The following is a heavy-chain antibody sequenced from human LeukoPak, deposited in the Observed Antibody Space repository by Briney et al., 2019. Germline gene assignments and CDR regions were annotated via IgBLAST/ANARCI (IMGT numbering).Heavy chain of an antibody. Sequence: KPSETLSLTCTVSGGSISNYFWSWIRQPPGKGLEWIGYIYYSGGTNYNPPLKSRVTISVDTSKNQFSLKLSSVTAADTAVYYCARPSRSVSTAGAFDIWGQGTMVTVSS. J-gene: IGHJ3*02. CDR3: ARPSRSVSTAGAFDI. CDR1: GGSISNYF. CDR2: IYYSGGT. D-gene: IGHD5/OR15-5a*01. V-gene: IGHV4-59*01.